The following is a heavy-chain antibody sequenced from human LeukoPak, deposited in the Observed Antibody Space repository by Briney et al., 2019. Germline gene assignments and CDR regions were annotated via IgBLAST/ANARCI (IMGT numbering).Heavy chain of an antibody. J-gene: IGHJ4*02. D-gene: IGHD6-19*01. CDR1: GYTFTGYY. V-gene: IGHV1-2*02. CDR2: INPNSGGT. CDR3: ARGDSSVGGY. Sequence: SVTVSCKASGYTFTGYYMHCVRQAPGQGLERMGWINPNSGGTNYAQKFQGRVTMTRDTSISTAYMELSRPRSDDTDVYYCARGDSSVGGYWGQGTLVTVSS.